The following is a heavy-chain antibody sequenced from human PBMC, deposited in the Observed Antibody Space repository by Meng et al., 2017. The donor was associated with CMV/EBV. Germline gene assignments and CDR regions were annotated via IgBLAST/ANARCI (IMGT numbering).Heavy chain of an antibody. D-gene: IGHD3-16*01. J-gene: IGHJ6*02. CDR3: ARALRPIDGAPYGMDV. CDR1: GFTFSSYS. CDR2: ISSSSSYI. Sequence: GESLKISCAASGFTFSSYSMNWVRQAPGKGLEWVSSISSSSSYIYYADSVKGRFTISRDNAKNSLHLQMNSLRAEDTAVYYCARALRPIDGAPYGMDVWGQGTTVTVSS. V-gene: IGHV3-21*01.